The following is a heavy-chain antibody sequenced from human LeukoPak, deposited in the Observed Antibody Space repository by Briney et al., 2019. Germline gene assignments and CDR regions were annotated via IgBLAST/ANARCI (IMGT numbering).Heavy chain of an antibody. Sequence: PSETLSLTCGVFGVSINDYYWSWIRRSPGKGLECIGEISHTEGTRYKPSLESRVTMSVGTSENQLSLKLIFVTAADTAVYYCARIRCGHSGSVCYNHWGLGTLVTVSS. V-gene: IGHV4-34*01. CDR3: ARIRCGHSGSVCYNH. J-gene: IGHJ4*02. D-gene: IGHD3-9*01. CDR2: ISHTEGT. CDR1: GVSINDYY.